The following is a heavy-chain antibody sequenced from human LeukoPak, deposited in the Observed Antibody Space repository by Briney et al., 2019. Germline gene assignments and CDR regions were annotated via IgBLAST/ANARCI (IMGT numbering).Heavy chain of an antibody. J-gene: IGHJ6*02. V-gene: IGHV3-33*08. D-gene: IGHD2-2*01. CDR1: GFTFSNYA. CDR3: ARDAQYCSSTSCVYYYYYGMDV. CDR2: IWYDGSNK. Sequence: GGSLRLSCAASGFTFSNYAMSWVRQAPGKGLEWVAVIWYDGSNKYYADSVKGRFTISRDNSKNTLYLQMNSLRAVDTAVYYCARDAQYCSSTSCVYYYYYGMDVWGQGTTVTVSS.